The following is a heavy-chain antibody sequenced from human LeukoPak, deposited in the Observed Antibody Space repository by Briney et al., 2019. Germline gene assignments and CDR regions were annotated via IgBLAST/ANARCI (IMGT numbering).Heavy chain of an antibody. CDR1: GASINSGDFF. D-gene: IGHD5/OR15-5a*01. V-gene: IGHV4-39*07. CDR2: IYYSGST. Sequence: SETLSLTCTVSGASINSGDFFWSWIRQAPGQGLEWIGSIYYSGSTYYNPSLKSRVTISVDTSKNQFSLKLSSVTAADTAVYYCARAPSTTHYYMDVWGKGTTVTVSS. CDR3: ARAPSTTHYYMDV. J-gene: IGHJ6*03.